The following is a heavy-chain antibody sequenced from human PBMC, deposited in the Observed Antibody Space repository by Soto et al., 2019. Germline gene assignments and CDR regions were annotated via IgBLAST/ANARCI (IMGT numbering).Heavy chain of an antibody. CDR2: INDDGSER. Sequence: EVRLVESGGDLVQPGGSLRLSCAASGFTFSTHWMSWVRQAPGKGLEWVANINDDGSERNYADSVRGRFSVSRDNAKNSLFLQMNGLRVEDTALYYCAKDVRWGQGTQVTVSS. CDR1: GFTFSTHW. J-gene: IGHJ4*02. CDR3: AKDVR. V-gene: IGHV3-7*05.